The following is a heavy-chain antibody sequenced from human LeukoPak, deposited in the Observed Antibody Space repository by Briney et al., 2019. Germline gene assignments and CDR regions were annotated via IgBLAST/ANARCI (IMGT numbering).Heavy chain of an antibody. V-gene: IGHV1-18*01. CDR1: GYTFTNYG. D-gene: IGHD3-10*01. Sequence: ASVKVSCKASGYTFTNYGITWVRQVPGQGLQWLGWISAYNGNANYAQKLQDRLTLTSDTSTTTAYMELRSLRSDDTAIYYCARTPKQFGELNQPGDPWGQGTLVTVSS. CDR3: ARTPKQFGELNQPGDP. J-gene: IGHJ5*02. CDR2: ISAYNGNA.